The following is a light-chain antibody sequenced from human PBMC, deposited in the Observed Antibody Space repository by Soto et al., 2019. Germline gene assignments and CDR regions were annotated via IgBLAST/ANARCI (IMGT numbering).Light chain of an antibody. CDR1: QTVLYSSNNRNY. Sequence: DIVMTQSPDSLTVSLGERATINCKSGQTVLYSSNNRNYLAWYQQRPGQPPKVLIYWASTRESGVPDRFSGSESGTDFTLTISSLQAEDVAVYYCQQYYSTPRTFGQGTKVDIK. V-gene: IGKV4-1*01. CDR3: QQYYSTPRT. CDR2: WAS. J-gene: IGKJ1*01.